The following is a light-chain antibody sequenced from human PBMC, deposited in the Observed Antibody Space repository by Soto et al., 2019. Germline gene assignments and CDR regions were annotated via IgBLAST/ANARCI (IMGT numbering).Light chain of an antibody. CDR1: SGHSSYA. CDR3: QTWGTGIHYV. Sequence: QLVLTQSPSASASLGASVKLTGTLSSGHSSYAIAWHQQQPEKGPRYLMKLNSDGSHSKGDGIPDRFSGSSSGAERYLTISSLQSEDEADYYCQTWGTGIHYVFGTGTKLTVL. J-gene: IGLJ1*01. CDR2: LNSDGSH. V-gene: IGLV4-69*01.